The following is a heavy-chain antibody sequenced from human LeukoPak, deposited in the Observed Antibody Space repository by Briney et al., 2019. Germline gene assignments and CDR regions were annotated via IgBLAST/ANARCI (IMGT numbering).Heavy chain of an antibody. Sequence: GGSLRLSCAASRFTFSSYSMNWVRQAPGKGLEYVSRISTYGGSTYHANSVKGRFTISRDNSKNTLYLQMGSLRTEDMAVYYCATSLIWFGELSAPFDYWGQGTLVTVSS. CDR3: ATSLIWFGELSAPFDY. CDR1: RFTFSSYS. J-gene: IGHJ4*02. CDR2: ISTYGGST. V-gene: IGHV3-64*01. D-gene: IGHD3-10*01.